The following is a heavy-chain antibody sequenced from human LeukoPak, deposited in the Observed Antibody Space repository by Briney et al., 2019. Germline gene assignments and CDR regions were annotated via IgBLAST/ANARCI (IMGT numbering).Heavy chain of an antibody. CDR2: IYPGDSDT. CDR3: ARTYGDYVNY. J-gene: IGHJ4*02. CDR1: GYTYKNYW. V-gene: IGHV5-51*01. D-gene: IGHD4-17*01. Sequence: GESLKISCKGSGYTYKNYWIGWVRQMPGKGLEWMGIIYPGDSDTRYSPSFQGQVTISADKSISTAYLQWSSLKASDTAMYYCARTYGDYVNYWGQGTLVTVSS.